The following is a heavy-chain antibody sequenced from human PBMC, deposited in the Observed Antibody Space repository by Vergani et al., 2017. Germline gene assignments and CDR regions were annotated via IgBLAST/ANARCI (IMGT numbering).Heavy chain of an antibody. D-gene: IGHD3-22*01. CDR3: ARDYHSSGSFDY. Sequence: QVQVVQSGAEVKKSGASVKVSCKTSGYTFSNYYMHWVRQAPGQGLEWMGIINPSGGHTNYAQKFQGRVTMTRDTSTSTVYMELSSLRSEDTAIYYCARDYHSSGSFDYWGQGTLVTVSS. V-gene: IGHV1-46*01. CDR2: INPSGGHT. J-gene: IGHJ4*02. CDR1: GYTFSNYY.